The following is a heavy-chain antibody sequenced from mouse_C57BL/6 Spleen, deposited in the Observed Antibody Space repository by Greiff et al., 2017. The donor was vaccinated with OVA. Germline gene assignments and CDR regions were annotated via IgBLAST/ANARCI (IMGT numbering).Heavy chain of an antibody. J-gene: IGHJ3*01. CDR1: GYTFTDYE. D-gene: IGHD2-4*01. CDR3: TRLDYDEVAY. V-gene: IGHV1-15*01. Sequence: VKLVESGAELVRPGASVTLSCKASGYTFTDYEMHWVKQTPVHGLEWIGAIDPETGGTAYNQKFKGKAILTADKSSSTAYMELRSLTSEDSAVYYCTRLDYDEVAYWGQGTLVTVSA. CDR2: IDPETGGT.